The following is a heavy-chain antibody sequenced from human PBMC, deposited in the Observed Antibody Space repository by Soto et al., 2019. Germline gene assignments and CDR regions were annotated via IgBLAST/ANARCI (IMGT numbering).Heavy chain of an antibody. CDR2: IYSGGET. V-gene: IGHV3-66*01. D-gene: IGHD6-19*01. J-gene: IGHJ3*02. Sequence: DVQLVESGGGLVQPGGSLRLSCAVSGFTVSSDYMSWVRQTPANGLEWVSAIYSGGETDYADSVKGRFTRSRDNSKNTLYLQMNSLRAEAAAVYYCARENTGWPDALVRWGQGTVVTVSS. CDR3: ARENTGWPDALVR. CDR1: GFTVSSDY.